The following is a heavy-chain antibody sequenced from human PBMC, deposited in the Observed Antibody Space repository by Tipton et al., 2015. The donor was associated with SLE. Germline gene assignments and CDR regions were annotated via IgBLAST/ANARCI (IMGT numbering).Heavy chain of an antibody. V-gene: IGHV4-4*02. CDR3: ARHLGVIVAFEV. Sequence: TLSLTCTVSGGSISSSIWWTWVRQPPGKGLEWIGFFYFSGSSQYNPSLKSRVAISADTSNNQFSLELRSVTAADTAVYYCARHLGVIVAFEVWGQGTVLTVSS. D-gene: IGHD3-10*01. CDR2: FYFSGSS. J-gene: IGHJ3*01. CDR1: GGSISSSIW.